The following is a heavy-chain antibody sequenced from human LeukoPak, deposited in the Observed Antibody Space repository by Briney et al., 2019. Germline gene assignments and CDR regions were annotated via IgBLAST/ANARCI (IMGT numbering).Heavy chain of an antibody. Sequence: GGSLRLSCAASGFTFSSYGMHWVRQAPGKGLEWVAFIRYDGSNKYYADSVKGRFTISRDNSKNTLYLQMNSLRAEDTAVYYCAKMYCSSTSCYEIDYWGQGTPVTVSP. CDR2: IRYDGSNK. V-gene: IGHV3-30*02. D-gene: IGHD2-2*01. CDR1: GFTFSSYG. J-gene: IGHJ4*02. CDR3: AKMYCSSTSCYEIDY.